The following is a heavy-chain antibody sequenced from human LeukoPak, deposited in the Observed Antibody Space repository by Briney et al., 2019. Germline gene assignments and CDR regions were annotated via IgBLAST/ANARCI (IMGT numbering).Heavy chain of an antibody. CDR2: ISSSSSYI. J-gene: IGHJ3*02. CDR3: ARAGILWFGELLDDAFDI. V-gene: IGHV3-21*01. CDR1: GFTFSSYS. Sequence: GGSLRLSCAASGFTFSSYSMNWVRQAPGKGLEWVSSISSSSSYIYYADSVKGRFTISRGNAKNSLYLQMNSLRAEDTAVYYCARAGILWFGELLDDAFDIWGQGTLVTVSS. D-gene: IGHD3-10*01.